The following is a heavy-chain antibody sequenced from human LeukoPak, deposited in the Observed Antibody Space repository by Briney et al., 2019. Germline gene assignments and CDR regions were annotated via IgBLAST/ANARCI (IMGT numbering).Heavy chain of an antibody. J-gene: IGHJ4*02. V-gene: IGHV4-61*02. Sequence: SETLSLTCTVSGGSISNSSYYWGWIRQPAGEGLEWIGRIYTSGSTNYNPSLKSRVTMSLDTSKNQFSLHLSSVTAADTAVYYCARGGDSSGYYYRIDYWGQGTLVTVST. CDR1: GGSISNSSYY. CDR3: ARGGDSSGYYYRIDY. CDR2: IYTSGST. D-gene: IGHD3-22*01.